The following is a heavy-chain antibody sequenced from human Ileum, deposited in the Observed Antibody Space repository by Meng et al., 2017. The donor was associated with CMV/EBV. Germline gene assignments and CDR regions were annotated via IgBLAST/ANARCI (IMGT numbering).Heavy chain of an antibody. CDR2: VYYNGNT. CDR1: GGSISTNSYY. V-gene: IGHV4-39*07. CDR3: ASIPRGISIRLFDF. D-gene: IGHD2-15*01. J-gene: IGHJ4*02. Sequence: SETLSLTCTVSGGSISTNSYYWGWIRQPPGKGLEWIGSVYYNGNTYHNPSLESRVTISRDTSKNQFSLKLSSVTAADTAVYYCASIPRGISIRLFDFWGQGTLVTVSS.